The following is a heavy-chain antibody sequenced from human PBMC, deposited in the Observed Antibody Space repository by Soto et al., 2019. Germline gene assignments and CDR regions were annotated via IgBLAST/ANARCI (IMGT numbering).Heavy chain of an antibody. J-gene: IGHJ4*02. V-gene: IGHV3-74*01. D-gene: IGHD6-13*01. CDR2: INHDGSKT. CDR1: KFSFSSYW. Sequence: LRLSCAASKFSFSSYWMHWVRQVPGKGPAWVSRINHDGSKTEYADSVKGRFTISRDNTKNTLYLQMNSLRVEDTAMYYCVREPWGFSGTWYDYWGQGTLVTVSS. CDR3: VREPWGFSGTWYDY.